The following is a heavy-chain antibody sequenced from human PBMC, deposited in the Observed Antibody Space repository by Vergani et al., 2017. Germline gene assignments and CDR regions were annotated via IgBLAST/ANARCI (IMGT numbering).Heavy chain of an antibody. V-gene: IGHV3-48*03. CDR2: LSSSGSTI. CDR1: GFTLSSYE. CDR3: ASAPPTH. J-gene: IGHJ4*02. Sequence: EVQLVESGGGLVQPGGSLRLSCAASGFTLSSYEMNLVRQAPGQGLEWVSYLSSSGSTIYYADSVKSRFTISRDNAENSLYVQMNSLRAEDTAVYYCASAPPTHWGQGTLVTVSS.